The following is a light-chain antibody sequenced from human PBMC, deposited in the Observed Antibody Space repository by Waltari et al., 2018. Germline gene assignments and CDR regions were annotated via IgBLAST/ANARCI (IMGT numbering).Light chain of an antibody. Sequence: ESGMTKDPDSLEGSLGERERRNCKSSKRERYSSNNKNYLAWNQQKPGQPPKLLIYWASTRESGVPDRFSGSESGTDFTLTISSLQSADVAVYYCQQYYTTPRTFGQGTKVEIK. CDR1: KRERYSSNNKNY. CDR3: QQYYTTPRT. V-gene: IGKV4-1*01. J-gene: IGKJ1*01. CDR2: WAS.